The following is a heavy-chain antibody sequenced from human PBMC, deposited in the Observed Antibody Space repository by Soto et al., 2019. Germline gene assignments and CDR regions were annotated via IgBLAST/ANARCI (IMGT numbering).Heavy chain of an antibody. CDR1: GFTFSNYG. CDR2: IYGGGTT. CDR3: VQTTGWPGFDF. Sequence: GGSLGLSCEASGFTFSNYGTHWVRQAPGKGLEWVSVIYGGGTTYYADSVKGRFTISRDNSKNTLFLQVNSLRVEDTAVYYCVQTTGWPGFDFWGQGTLVTVSS. D-gene: IGHD6-19*01. J-gene: IGHJ4*02. V-gene: IGHV3-53*01.